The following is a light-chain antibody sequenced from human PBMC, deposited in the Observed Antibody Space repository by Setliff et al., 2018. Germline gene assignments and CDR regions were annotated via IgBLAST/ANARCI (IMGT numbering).Light chain of an antibody. CDR2: DVT. Sequence: QSALTQPASVSGSPGQSITISCTGSSSDVGGYDYVSWYQHHPGRAPKFMIYDVTKWPSGVSNRFSGSKSGNTASLTISGLQAEDEADYYCFSYTSSSSYVFGSGTKGTVL. J-gene: IGLJ1*01. CDR3: FSYTSSSSYV. CDR1: SSDVGGYDY. V-gene: IGLV2-14*03.